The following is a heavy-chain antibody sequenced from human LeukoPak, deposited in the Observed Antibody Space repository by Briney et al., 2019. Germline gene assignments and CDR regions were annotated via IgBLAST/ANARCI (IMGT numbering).Heavy chain of an antibody. CDR3: ARFQGIAVAGNAFDI. V-gene: IGHV1-69*04. CDR1: GGTFSSYA. J-gene: IGHJ3*02. Sequence: GASVKVSCKASGGTFSSYAISWVRQAPGQGLEWMGRIIPILGIANYAQKFQGRVTITADKSTSTAYMELSSLRSEDTAVYCCARFQGIAVAGNAFDIWGQGTMVTVSS. D-gene: IGHD6-19*01. CDR2: IIPILGIA.